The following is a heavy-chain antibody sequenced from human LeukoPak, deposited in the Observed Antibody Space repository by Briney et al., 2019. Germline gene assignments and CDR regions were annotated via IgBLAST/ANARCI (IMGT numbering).Heavy chain of an antibody. D-gene: IGHD2-2*01. V-gene: IGHV1-18*01. Sequence: ASVKVSCKTSDYTFSNYGISWVRQAPGQRLEWMGWISAYNGNTNYAQKFQGRVTMSTDTSTATGYMELRNLRSDDTAVYYCARLGHCSSTSCYGLDYWGQGTLVTVSS. CDR2: ISAYNGNT. CDR3: ARLGHCSSTSCYGLDY. CDR1: DYTFSNYG. J-gene: IGHJ4*02.